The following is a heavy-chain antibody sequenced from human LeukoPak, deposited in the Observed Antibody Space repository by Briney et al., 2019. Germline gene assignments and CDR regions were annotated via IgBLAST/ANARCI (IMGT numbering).Heavy chain of an antibody. D-gene: IGHD5-12*01. CDR2: ISGSGGSI. Sequence: SGGSLRLSCTASGFTFSDYAMSWVRQAPGKGLEWVSGISGSGGSIRYADSVKGRFIISRDNSKNTLYLQMNSLRAGDTAVYYCASSDSRSGYSATPGDYWGQGTLVTVSS. V-gene: IGHV3-23*01. CDR1: GFTFSDYA. CDR3: ASSDSRSGYSATPGDY. J-gene: IGHJ4*02.